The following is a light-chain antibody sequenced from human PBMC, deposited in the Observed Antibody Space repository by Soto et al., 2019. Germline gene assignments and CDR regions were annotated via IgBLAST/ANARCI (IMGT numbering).Light chain of an antibody. V-gene: IGKV3-20*01. Sequence: EIVLTQSPGTLSLSPGERATLSCRASQSVYNNYLAWYQQKPGQAPRLLINAASGRATGIPDRFSGSGSGTDFSLTISRLGPEDFAVYYCQQYGALITFGQGTRLEIK. CDR1: QSVYNNY. CDR3: QQYGALIT. CDR2: AAS. J-gene: IGKJ5*01.